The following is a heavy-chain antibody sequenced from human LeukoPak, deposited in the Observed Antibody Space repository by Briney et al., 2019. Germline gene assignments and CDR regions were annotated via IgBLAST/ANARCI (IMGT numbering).Heavy chain of an antibody. CDR3: ARDGGDYSYYYYYMDV. CDR1: GFTFSHYT. J-gene: IGHJ6*03. V-gene: IGHV3-23*01. D-gene: IGHD4-17*01. CDR2: ISGSGATT. Sequence: PGGSLRLSCAASGFTFSHYTLSWVRQAPGKGLEWVSLISGSGATTYYADSVKGRFTISRDNSKNTLYLQMTSLGAEDTAVYYCARDGGDYSYYYYYMDVWGKGTTVTVSS.